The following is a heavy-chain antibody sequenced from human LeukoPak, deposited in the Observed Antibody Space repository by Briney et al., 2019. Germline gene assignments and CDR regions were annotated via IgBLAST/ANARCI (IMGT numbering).Heavy chain of an antibody. J-gene: IGHJ3*02. D-gene: IGHD3-22*01. CDR1: GGSISSGGYY. V-gene: IGHV4-31*03. Sequence: SETLSLTCTVSGGSISSGGYYWSWIRQHPGKGLEWVGYIYYSGSTYYNPSLKSRVTTSVDTSKNQFSLKLSSVTAADTAVYYCARAPSSDDAFDIWGQGTMVTVSS. CDR3: ARAPSSDDAFDI. CDR2: IYYSGST.